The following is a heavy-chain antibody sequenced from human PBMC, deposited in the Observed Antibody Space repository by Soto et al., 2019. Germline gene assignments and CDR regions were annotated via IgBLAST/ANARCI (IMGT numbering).Heavy chain of an antibody. CDR1: GDSISSDKW. D-gene: IGHD2-21*02. CDR3: ARGGDWKFDY. J-gene: IGHJ4*02. Sequence: QVQLQESGPGLVKPSGTLSLTCAVSGDSISSDKWWSWVRQPPGKGLEWIGEIYHSGRTNCNPSLKSPVTISVEKSKNQFSLELSSMTAADTAVYYCARGGDWKFDYWGQGSLVTVSS. CDR2: IYHSGRT. V-gene: IGHV4-4*02.